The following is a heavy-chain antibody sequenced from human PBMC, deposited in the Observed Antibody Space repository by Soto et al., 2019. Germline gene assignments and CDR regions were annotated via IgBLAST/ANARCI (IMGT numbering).Heavy chain of an antibody. V-gene: IGHV4-31*03. Sequence: QVQLQESGPGLVKPSQTLSLTCSVSGGSISSGGYYWSWIRQHPEKGLEWIGYLYYSGSTNYNPSPKSRVVISVGPSSNRFSLDLRSVTAADPAIYYRARHSASWQWFDYWGQGTLVTVSS. D-gene: IGHD1-26*01. CDR1: GGSISSGGYY. J-gene: IGHJ5*01. CDR2: LYYSGST. CDR3: ARHSASWQWFDY.